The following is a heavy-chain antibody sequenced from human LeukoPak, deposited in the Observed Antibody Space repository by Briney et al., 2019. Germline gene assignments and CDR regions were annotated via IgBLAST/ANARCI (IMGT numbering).Heavy chain of an antibody. CDR3: AKDRSSGGSCSNY. D-gene: IGHD2-15*01. V-gene: IGHV3-64*04. CDR2: ISSNGGST. CDR1: GFTFSSYA. J-gene: IGHJ4*02. Sequence: GGSLRLSCSASGFTFSSYAMHWVRQAPGKGLEYVSAISSNGGSTYYADSVKGRFTISRDNSENTVYLQMNSLRVEDTAIYYCAKDRSSGGSCSNYWGRGTQVTVSS.